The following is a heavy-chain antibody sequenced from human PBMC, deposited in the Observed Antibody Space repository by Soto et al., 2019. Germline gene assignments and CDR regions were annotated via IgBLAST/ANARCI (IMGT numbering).Heavy chain of an antibody. V-gene: IGHV1-18*01. D-gene: IGHD5-12*01. CDR3: AREGIVATPLELYYYGMDV. CDR2: ISAYNGNT. J-gene: IGHJ6*02. Sequence: QVQLVQSGAEVKKPGASVKVSCRASGYTFTSYGISWVRQAPGQGLEWMGWISAYNGNTNYAQKLQGRVTMTTDTSTSTAYMELRSLSSDDTAVYYCAREGIVATPLELYYYGMDVWGQGTTVTVSS. CDR1: GYTFTSYG.